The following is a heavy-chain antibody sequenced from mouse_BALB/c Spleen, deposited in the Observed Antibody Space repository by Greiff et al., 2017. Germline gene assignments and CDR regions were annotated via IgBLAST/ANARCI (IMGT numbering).Heavy chain of an antibody. J-gene: IGHJ4*01. CDR1: GFTFSSYA. CDR3: ARLNRATSMDY. V-gene: IGHV5-9-4*01. D-gene: IGHD3-1*01. CDR2: ISSGGSYT. Sequence: DVKLVESGGGLVKPGGSLKLSCAASGFTFSSYAMSWVRQSPEKRLEWVAEISSGGSYTYYPDTVTGRSTISRDNAKNTLYLEMSSLRSEDTAMYYCARLNRATSMDYWGQGTSVTVSS.